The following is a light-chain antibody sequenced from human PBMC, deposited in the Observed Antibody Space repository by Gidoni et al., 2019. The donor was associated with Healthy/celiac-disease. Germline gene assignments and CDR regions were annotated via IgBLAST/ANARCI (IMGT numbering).Light chain of an antibody. CDR2: SAS. CDR3: QKNNSAPFT. V-gene: IGKV1-27*01. Sequence: DIQMTQSPSSLSASVGDRVTITCRSSQGISNYLAWYQQTQGKVPQHLISSASTLQAGVPSRFRGSCSGTDFTLTISRLHPEDVATYDCQKNNSAPFTFGHGTKVDIK. J-gene: IGKJ3*01. CDR1: QGISNY.